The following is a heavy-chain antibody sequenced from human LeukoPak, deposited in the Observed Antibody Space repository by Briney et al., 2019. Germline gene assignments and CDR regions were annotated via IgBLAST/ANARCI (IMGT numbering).Heavy chain of an antibody. D-gene: IGHD3-10*01. J-gene: IGHJ4*02. V-gene: IGHV3-15*01. CDR2: IKSKGDGGTT. Sequence: KTGGSLRLSCAASGFTLSYAYMNWVRQAPGKGPEWVGRIKSKGDGGTTDYAAPVKGRFTISRDDSKNMLYLQMSSLTTEDTAVYYCTTVTMVREINWGQGTLVTVSS. CDR1: GFTLSYAY. CDR3: TTVTMVREIN.